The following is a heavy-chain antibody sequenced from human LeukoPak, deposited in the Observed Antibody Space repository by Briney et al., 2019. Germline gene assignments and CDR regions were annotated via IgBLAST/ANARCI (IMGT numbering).Heavy chain of an antibody. CDR3: AREGRRIVVPAANLVY. CDR1: GYTFTGYY. V-gene: IGHV1-2*02. Sequence: ASVKVSCKASGYTFTGYYMHWVRQAPGQGLEWMGWINPNSGGTNYAQKFQGRVTMTRDTSISTAYMELSRLRSDHTAVYYCAREGRRIVVPAANLVYWGQGTLVTVSS. D-gene: IGHD2-2*01. J-gene: IGHJ4*02. CDR2: INPNSGGT.